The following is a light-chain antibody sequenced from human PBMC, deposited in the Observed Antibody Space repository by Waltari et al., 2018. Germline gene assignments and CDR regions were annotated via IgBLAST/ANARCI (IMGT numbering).Light chain of an antibody. CDR3: SSYAGSNTWV. CDR1: TDDVGGCNY. V-gene: IGLV2-8*01. CDR2: DVT. Sequence: QSALTQPPPASGSPGQSATIPCPGPTDDVGGCNYVSWSQQHPAKAPKLMIYDVTMRPSGVPDRFSGSKSGNTASLTVSGLQAEDEADYYCSSYAGSNTWVFGGGTKLTVL. J-gene: IGLJ3*02.